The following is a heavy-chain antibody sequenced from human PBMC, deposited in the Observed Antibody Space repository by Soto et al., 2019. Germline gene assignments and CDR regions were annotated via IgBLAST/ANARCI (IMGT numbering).Heavy chain of an antibody. V-gene: IGHV3-23*01. Sequence: GGSLRLSCAASGFSISKFSMNWVRQAPGKGLDWVSSISGDGETTAYADSVQGRFTISKDNSKNTVSLQMRSLTAEDTAVYYCAKGDSGTTPPYYFDRWGQGTLVTVSS. D-gene: IGHD1-1*01. CDR3: AKGDSGTTPPYYFDR. J-gene: IGHJ4*02. CDR1: GFSISKFS. CDR2: ISGDGETT.